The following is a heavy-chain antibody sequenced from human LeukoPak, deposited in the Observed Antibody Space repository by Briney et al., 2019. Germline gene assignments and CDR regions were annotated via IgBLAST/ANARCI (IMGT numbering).Heavy chain of an antibody. V-gene: IGHV4-31*03. CDR2: IYYSGST. D-gene: IGHD3-22*01. Sequence: SETLSLTCTVSGGSISSGGYYWSWIRQHPGKGLEWIGYIYYSGSTYYNPSLKSRVTISVDTSKNQFSLKLSSVTAADTAVYYCARGHYYDSSGYSPRASSDFDYWGQGTLVTVSS. J-gene: IGHJ4*02. CDR3: ARGHYYDSSGYSPRASSDFDY. CDR1: GGSISSGGYY.